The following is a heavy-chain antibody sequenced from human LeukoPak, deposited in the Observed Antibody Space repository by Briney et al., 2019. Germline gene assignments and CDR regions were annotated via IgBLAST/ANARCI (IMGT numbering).Heavy chain of an antibody. CDR2: INHRGST. V-gene: IGHV4-34*01. Sequence: SETLSLTCAVYGGSFSGYYWSWIRQPPGKGLEWIGEINHRGSTNYNPSLKSRVTISVDTSKNQLSLKLSSVTAADTAVYYCARGGDRGYSYWGQGTLVTVSS. J-gene: IGHJ4*02. CDR1: GGSFSGYY. D-gene: IGHD5-18*01. CDR3: ARGGDRGYSY.